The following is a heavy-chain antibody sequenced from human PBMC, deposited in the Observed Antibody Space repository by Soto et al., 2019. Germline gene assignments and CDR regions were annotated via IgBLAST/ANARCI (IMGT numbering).Heavy chain of an antibody. CDR3: ARTREDTAMVRSYYYYYYGMDV. CDR1: GFTVSSNY. V-gene: IGHV3-53*01. D-gene: IGHD5-18*01. J-gene: IGHJ6*02. Sequence: GGSLRLSCAASGFTVSSNYMSWVRQAPGKGLEWVSVIYSGGSTYYADSVKGRFTISRDNSKNTLYLQMNSLRAEDTAVYYCARTREDTAMVRSYYYYYYGMDVWGQGTTVTVSS. CDR2: IYSGGST.